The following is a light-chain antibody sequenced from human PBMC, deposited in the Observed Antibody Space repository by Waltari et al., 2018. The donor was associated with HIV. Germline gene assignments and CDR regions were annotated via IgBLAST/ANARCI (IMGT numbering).Light chain of an antibody. CDR3: QQYGSLTWT. J-gene: IGKJ1*01. V-gene: IGKV3D-20*01. Sequence: ELVLTQSPATLSLSPGERATLSCGVSQSVSSNYLAWYQQKPGLAPRLLIYDASSRATGIPDRFSGSGSGTDFTLTISRLEPEDFAVYYCQQYGSLTWTFGQGTKVEIK. CDR1: QSVSSNY. CDR2: DAS.